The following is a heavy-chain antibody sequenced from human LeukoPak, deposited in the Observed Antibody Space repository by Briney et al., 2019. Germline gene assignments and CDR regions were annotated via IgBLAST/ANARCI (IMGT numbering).Heavy chain of an antibody. CDR1: GGSISSSNYN. CDR3: ARPQSRGNYLY. J-gene: IGHJ4*02. CDR2: IHYSGST. Sequence: SETLSLTCTVSGGSISSSNYNWGWLRQPPGRGLEWIGSIHYSGSTAYNPSLKSRVIISVDTSQNQFFLKLSSVTAADTAVYYCARPQSRGNYLYWGQGTLVAVSS. V-gene: IGHV4-39*01. D-gene: IGHD3-16*01.